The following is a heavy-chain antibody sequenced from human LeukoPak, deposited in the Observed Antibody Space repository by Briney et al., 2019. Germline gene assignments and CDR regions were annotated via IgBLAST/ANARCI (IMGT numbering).Heavy chain of an antibody. CDR3: ARGSSPFDY. CDR1: GDSITSRGYY. Sequence: SETLSLTCSVSGDSITSRGYYWSWLRQHPGKGLEWIGYIYYSGSTYYNPSLKSRVTISVDTSKNQFSLRLNSLTAADTAVYYCARGSSPFDYWGQGTPVTVSS. V-gene: IGHV4-31*03. J-gene: IGHJ4*02. CDR2: IYYSGST.